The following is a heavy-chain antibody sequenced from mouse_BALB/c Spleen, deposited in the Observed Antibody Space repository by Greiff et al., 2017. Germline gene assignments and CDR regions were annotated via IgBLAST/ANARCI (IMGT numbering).Heavy chain of an antibody. CDR3: ARGFPWFAY. CDR1: GFNIKDTY. J-gene: IGHJ3*01. V-gene: IGHV14-3*02. Sequence: EVQLVESGAELVKPGASVKLSCTASGFNIKDTYMHWVKQRPEQGLEWIGRIDPANGNTKYDPKFQGKATITADTSSNTAYLQLSSLTSEDTAVYYCARGFPWFAYWGQGTLVTVSA. CDR2: IDPANGNT.